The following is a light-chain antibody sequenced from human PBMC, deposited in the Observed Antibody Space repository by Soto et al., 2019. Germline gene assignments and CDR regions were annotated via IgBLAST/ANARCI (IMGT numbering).Light chain of an antibody. J-gene: IGKJ5*01. CDR2: GAS. CDR3: QQYNNWPPIT. Sequence: EIVLTQSPGTLSLSPVERATLSCRASQSVGSFLAWYQQKPGQAPRLLIYGASTRATGIPARFSGSGSGTEFTLTISSLQSEDFAVYYCQQYNNWPPITFGQGTRLEIK. CDR1: QSVGSF. V-gene: IGKV3D-15*01.